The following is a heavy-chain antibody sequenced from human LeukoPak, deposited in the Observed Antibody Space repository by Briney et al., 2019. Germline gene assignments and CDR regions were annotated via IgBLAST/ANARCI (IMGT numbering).Heavy chain of an antibody. CDR1: GGSISSYY. J-gene: IGHJ4*02. CDR2: IYYSGST. V-gene: IGHV4-59*08. CDR3: ARHYYYDSSGYYSVS. D-gene: IGHD3-22*01. Sequence: PSQTLSLTCTVSGGSISSYYWSWIRQPPGKGLEWIGYIYYSGSTNYNPSLKSRVTISVDTSKNQFSLKLSSVTAADTAVYYCARHYYYDSSGYYSVSWGQGTLVTVSS.